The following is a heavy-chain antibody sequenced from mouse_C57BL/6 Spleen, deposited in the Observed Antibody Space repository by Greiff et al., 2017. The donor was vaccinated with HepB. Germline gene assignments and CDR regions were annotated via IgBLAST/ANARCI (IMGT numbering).Heavy chain of an antibody. CDR2: IYPTSGNT. V-gene: IGHV1-81*01. Sequence: QVQLQQSGAELARPGASVKLSCKASGYTFTSYGISWVKQRTGQGLEWIGEIYPTSGNTYYNEKFKGKATLTADKSSSTAYMELRSLTSEDSAVYFCARGYYGESRYYYAMDYWGQGTSVTVSS. D-gene: IGHD1-2*01. CDR3: ARGYYGESRYYYAMDY. J-gene: IGHJ4*01. CDR1: GYTFTSYG.